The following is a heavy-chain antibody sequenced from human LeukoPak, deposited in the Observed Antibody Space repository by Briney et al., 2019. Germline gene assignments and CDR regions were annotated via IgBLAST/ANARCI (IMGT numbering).Heavy chain of an antibody. V-gene: IGHV3-9*01. J-gene: IGHJ3*02. CDR3: AKAGYHYGVGAFDI. Sequence: GRSLRLSCAASGFTFDDYAMHWVRQAPGKGLDWVSGISWKSGSIGYADSVKGRFTISRDNVKNSLYLQMNSLRAEDTALYYCAKAGYHYGVGAFDIWGQGTMVTVSS. CDR2: ISWKSGSI. CDR1: GFTFDDYA. D-gene: IGHD3-22*01.